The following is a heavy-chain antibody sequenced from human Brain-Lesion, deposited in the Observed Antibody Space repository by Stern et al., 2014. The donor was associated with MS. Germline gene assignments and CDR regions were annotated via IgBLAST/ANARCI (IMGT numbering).Heavy chain of an antibody. CDR2: IFPRDSNT. V-gene: IGHV5-51*03. CDR1: GYLFDDYW. CDR3: ARSPATPSGYDRFDY. Sequence: VQLVQSGAEVKKPGESLKISCEASGYLFDDYWIGWVRQMSGRGLELVAIIFPRDSNTRYSPSVQGQVTISADKSIRTAYLPWSSLRPSDPAIYYWARSPATPSGYDRFDYWGQGALVTVSS. D-gene: IGHD5-12*01. J-gene: IGHJ4*02.